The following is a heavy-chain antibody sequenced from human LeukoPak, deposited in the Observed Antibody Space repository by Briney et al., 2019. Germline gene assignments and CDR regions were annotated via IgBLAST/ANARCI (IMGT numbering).Heavy chain of an antibody. CDR3: ASGTGSHDSSGYYYEVGFDY. V-gene: IGHV3-11*01. D-gene: IGHD3-22*01. CDR2: ISSSGSTI. J-gene: IGHJ4*02. CDR1: GFTFSDYY. Sequence: GGSLRLSCAASGFTFSDYYMSWIRQAPGKGLEWVSYISSSGSTIYYADSVKGRFTISRDSAKNSLYLQMNSLRAEDTAVYYCASGTGSHDSSGYYYEVGFDYWGQGTLVTVSS.